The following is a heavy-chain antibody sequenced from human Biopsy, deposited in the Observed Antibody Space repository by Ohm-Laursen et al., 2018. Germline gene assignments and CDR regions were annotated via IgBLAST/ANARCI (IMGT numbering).Heavy chain of an antibody. V-gene: IGHV3-74*03. CDR3: ARGPSGVATIG. CDR2: INSDGSYT. Sequence: SLRLSCTASGFTFSSYWMHWVRQAPGKGLVWVARINSDGSYTTNVDSVKGRFTISRDNTESSLYLQMNNLTAEDTAVYYCARGPSGVATIGRGQGTLVTVSS. D-gene: IGHD5-24*01. CDR1: GFTFSSYW. J-gene: IGHJ4*02.